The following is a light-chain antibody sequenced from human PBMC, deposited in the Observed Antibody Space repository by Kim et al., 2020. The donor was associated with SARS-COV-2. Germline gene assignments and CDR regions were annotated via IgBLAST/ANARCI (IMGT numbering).Light chain of an antibody. CDR1: SGHSRFP. J-gene: IGLJ3*02. V-gene: IGLV4-69*01. Sequence: SVTLPCTLDSGHSRFPIAWHQNQPDKGPRYLMNVNSDGSHRKGDGVPDRFSGSSSGPERYLTISGLQSEDEADYYCQTWGSGIRVFGAGTKLTVL. CDR3: QTWGSGIRV. CDR2: VNSDGSH.